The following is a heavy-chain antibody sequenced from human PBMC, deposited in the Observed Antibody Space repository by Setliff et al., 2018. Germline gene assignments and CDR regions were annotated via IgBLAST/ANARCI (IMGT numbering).Heavy chain of an antibody. CDR3: AKDRTGSYKYFFDQ. J-gene: IGHJ4*02. CDR1: RITFSSFA. Sequence: GGSLRLSCAASRITFSSFAMHWVRQAPGKGLEWVGFIRFDGTKKNYADSVNGRFTVSRDNSRNTLYLQMNSLRAEDTAIYYCAKDRTGSYKYFFDQWGQGTQVTVSS. CDR2: IRFDGTKK. V-gene: IGHV3-30*02. D-gene: IGHD1-1*01.